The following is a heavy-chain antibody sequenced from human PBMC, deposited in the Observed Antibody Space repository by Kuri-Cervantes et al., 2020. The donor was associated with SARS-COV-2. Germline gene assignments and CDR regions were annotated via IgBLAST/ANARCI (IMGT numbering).Heavy chain of an antibody. CDR2: VNNNGGA. Sequence: PETLSLTCAIYGGSPSGSFWSWIRQSPGKRREWIGEVNNNGGANNNPSFRSLVTIPVDPSKAQSSLNLISVTAADTSVYYCARMSYTGWYYFDYWGQGTLVTVSS. J-gene: IGHJ4*02. V-gene: IGHV4-34*01. CDR1: GGSPSGSF. D-gene: IGHD6-19*01. CDR3: ARMSYTGWYYFDY.